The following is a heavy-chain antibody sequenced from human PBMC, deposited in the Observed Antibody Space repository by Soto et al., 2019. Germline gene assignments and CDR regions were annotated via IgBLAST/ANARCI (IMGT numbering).Heavy chain of an antibody. J-gene: IGHJ3*02. D-gene: IGHD1-26*01. CDR3: ARSSGSYYGGANDAFDI. Sequence: SVKVSCKASGGTFSSCAISWVRQAPGQGLEWMGGIIPIFGTANYAQKFQGRVTITADESTSTAYMELSSLRSEDTAVYYCARSSGSYYGGANDAFDIWGQGTMVTVSS. CDR1: GGTFSSCA. CDR2: IIPIFGTA. V-gene: IGHV1-69*13.